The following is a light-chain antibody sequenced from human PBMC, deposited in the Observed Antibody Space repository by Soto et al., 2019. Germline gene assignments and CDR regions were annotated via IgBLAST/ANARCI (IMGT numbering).Light chain of an antibody. CDR2: GAS. J-gene: IGKJ1*01. Sequence: EMVLTQSPGTLSLSPGERATLSCRASQTVSSYLAWYQQKPGQAPRLLMYGASSRATGIPDRFSGGGSGTDFTLTISRLEPEDFAVYYCQQYGSSPTFGQGTKVDTK. CDR1: QTVSSY. V-gene: IGKV3-20*01. CDR3: QQYGSSPT.